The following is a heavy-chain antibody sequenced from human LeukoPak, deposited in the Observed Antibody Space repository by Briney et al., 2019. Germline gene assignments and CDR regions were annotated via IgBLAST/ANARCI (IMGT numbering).Heavy chain of an antibody. CDR2: IIPILGIA. J-gene: IGHJ4*02. CDR1: GGTFSSYT. V-gene: IGHV1-69*02. D-gene: IGHD2-21*02. Sequence: GASVKVSCKASGGTFSSYTISWVRQAPGQGLEWMGRIIPILGIANYAQKFQGRVTITAGKSTSTAYMELSSLRSEETAVYYCTTYCGGDCYSFFDYWGQGTLVTVSS. CDR3: TTYCGGDCYSFFDY.